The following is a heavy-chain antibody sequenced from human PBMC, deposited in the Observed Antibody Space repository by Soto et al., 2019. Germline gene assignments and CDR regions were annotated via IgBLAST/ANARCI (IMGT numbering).Heavy chain of an antibody. Sequence: GESLKISCKGSGYSFTSYWIGWVRQMPGKGLEWMGIIYPGDSDTRYSPSFQGQVTISADKSISTAYLQWSSLKASDTAMYYCARRTYSSSSGAGYYYYYMDVWGKGTPVTVSS. V-gene: IGHV5-51*01. CDR2: IYPGDSDT. CDR3: ARRTYSSSSGAGYYYYYMDV. J-gene: IGHJ6*03. D-gene: IGHD6-6*01. CDR1: GYSFTSYW.